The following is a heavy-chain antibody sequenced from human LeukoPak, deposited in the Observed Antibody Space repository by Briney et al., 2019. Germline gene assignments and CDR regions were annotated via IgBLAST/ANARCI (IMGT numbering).Heavy chain of an antibody. D-gene: IGHD3-9*01. CDR1: GGTFSSYA. V-gene: IGHV1-69*13. CDR3: ARFNPIGNYDILTGYYYYYYGMDV. J-gene: IGHJ6*02. Sequence: AASVKVSCKASGGTFSSYAISWVRQAPGQGLEWMGGIIPIFGTANYAQKFQGRVTITADESTSTAYMELSSLRSEDTAVYYCARFNPIGNYDILTGYYYYYYGMDVWGQGATVTVSS. CDR2: IIPIFGTA.